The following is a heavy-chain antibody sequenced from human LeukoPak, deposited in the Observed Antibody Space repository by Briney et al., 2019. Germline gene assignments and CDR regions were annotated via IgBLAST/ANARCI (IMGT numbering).Heavy chain of an antibody. D-gene: IGHD3-10*01. V-gene: IGHV1-69*05. Sequence: SVKVSCKASGGTFSSYAISWVRQAPGQGLEWMGGIIPSFGTANYAQKFQGRVTITTDESTSTAYMELSSLRSEDTAVYYCARAHRGYGSGSYFNYYYMDVWGKGTTVTVSS. CDR1: GGTFSSYA. CDR3: ARAHRGYGSGSYFNYYYMDV. CDR2: IIPSFGTA. J-gene: IGHJ6*03.